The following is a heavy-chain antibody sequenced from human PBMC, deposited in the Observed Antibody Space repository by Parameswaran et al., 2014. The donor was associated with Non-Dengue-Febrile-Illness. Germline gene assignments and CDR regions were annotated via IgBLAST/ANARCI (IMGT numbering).Heavy chain of an antibody. D-gene: IGHD2-2*02. J-gene: IGHJ5*02. V-gene: IGHV4-39*01. Sequence: WIRQPPGKGLEWIGSIYYSGSTYYNPSLKSRVTISVDTSKNQFSLKLSSVTAADTAVYYCARRNTLSWFDPWGQGTLVTVSS. CDR3: ARRNTLSWFDP. CDR2: IYYSGST.